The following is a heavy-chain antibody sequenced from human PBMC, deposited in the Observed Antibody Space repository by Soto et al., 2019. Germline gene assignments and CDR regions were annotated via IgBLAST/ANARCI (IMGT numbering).Heavy chain of an antibody. Sequence: VGSLRVSWAASGFTFKMFWMHWVRQVPGKGPEWVSRINDDGISTNYADSVKGRFTISRDNAKNTLYLQMNALRVEDTAFYYCTRGPRSTSTGTGAFWGQGTLVTVSS. D-gene: IGHD1-1*01. CDR2: INDDGIST. V-gene: IGHV3-74*01. CDR3: TRGPRSTSTGTGAF. J-gene: IGHJ4*02. CDR1: GFTFKMFW.